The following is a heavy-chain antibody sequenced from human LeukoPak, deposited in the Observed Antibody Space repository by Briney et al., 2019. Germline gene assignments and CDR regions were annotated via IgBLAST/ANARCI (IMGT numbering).Heavy chain of an antibody. V-gene: IGHV4-4*07. CDR2: IYTSGST. CDR3: AMGRAYSSSWLSWFDP. Sequence: PSQTLSITCPVSGGSISSYYWSSIRQPAGKGLEWIGRIYTSGSTNYNPSLKSRVTMSVDTSKNQFSLKLSSVTAADTAVYYCAMGRAYSSSWLSWFDPWGQGTLVTVSS. CDR1: GGSISSYY. D-gene: IGHD6-13*01. J-gene: IGHJ5*02.